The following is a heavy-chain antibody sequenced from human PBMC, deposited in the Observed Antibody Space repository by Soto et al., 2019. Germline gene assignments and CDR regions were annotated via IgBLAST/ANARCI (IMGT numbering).Heavy chain of an antibody. CDR3: AHRGYGDYPRDNWFDP. J-gene: IGHJ5*02. Sequence: QITLKESGPTLVKPTQTLTLTCSFSGFSLSTGGRGVGWIRQPPGKALEWLALIYWNDDERHSPSLKTRLTITKDTSQNQVVLKRTNRDPVDTATYYCAHRGYGDYPRDNWFDPWGQGPLVTVSS. D-gene: IGHD4-17*01. CDR1: GFSLSTGGRG. V-gene: IGHV2-5*01. CDR2: IYWNDDE.